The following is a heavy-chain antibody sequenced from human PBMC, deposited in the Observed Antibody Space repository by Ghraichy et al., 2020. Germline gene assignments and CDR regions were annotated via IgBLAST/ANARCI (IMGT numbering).Heavy chain of an antibody. V-gene: IGHV3-30-3*01. CDR3: ASRIWGIAY. CDR1: GFTFSSYA. CDR2: ISYDGSNK. J-gene: IGHJ4*02. Sequence: GGSLRLSCAASGFTFSSYAMHWVRQAPGKGLEWVAVISYDGSNKYYADSVKGRFTISRDNSKNTLYLQMNSLRAEDTAVYYCASRIWGIAYWGQGTLVTVSS. D-gene: IGHD7-27*01.